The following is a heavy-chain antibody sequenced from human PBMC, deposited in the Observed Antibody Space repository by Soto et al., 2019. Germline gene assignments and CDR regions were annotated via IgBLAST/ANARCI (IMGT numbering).Heavy chain of an antibody. J-gene: IGHJ4*02. CDR2: IYPGDSDT. CDR1: GYSFTSYW. D-gene: IGHD3-3*01. CDR3: ARQLDDFWSGYYTGY. Sequence: EVQLVQSGAEVKKPGESLKISCKGSGYSFTSYWIGWVRQMPGKGLEWMGIIYPGDSDTRYSPSFQGQVTISADKSISTAYLQWSSLKASDTAMYCCARQLDDFWSGYYTGYWGQGTLVTVSS. V-gene: IGHV5-51*01.